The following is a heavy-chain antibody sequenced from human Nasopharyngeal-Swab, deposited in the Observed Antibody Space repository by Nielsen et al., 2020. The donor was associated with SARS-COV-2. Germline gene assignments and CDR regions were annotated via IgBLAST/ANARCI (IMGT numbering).Heavy chain of an antibody. CDR2: ISWNSGSI. J-gene: IGHJ3*02. V-gene: IGHV3-9*01. Sequence: SLKISCAASGFTFDDYAMHWVRQAPGKGLERVSGISWNSGSIGYADSVKGRFTISRDNAKNSLYLQMNSLRAEDTALYYCAKDIVRGVMDAFDIWGQGTMVTVSS. CDR3: AKDIVRGVMDAFDI. CDR1: GFTFDDYA. D-gene: IGHD3-10*02.